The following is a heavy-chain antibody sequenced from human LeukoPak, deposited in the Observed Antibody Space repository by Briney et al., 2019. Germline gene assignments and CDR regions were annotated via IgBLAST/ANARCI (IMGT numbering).Heavy chain of an antibody. V-gene: IGHV4-31*03. CDR1: GGSISSGGYY. Sequence: PSETLSLTCTVSGGSISSGGYYWSWIRQHPGKGLEWIGYIYYSGSTYYNPSLKSRVTISVDTSRNQFSLKLSSVTAADTAVYYCAREAQSAADAFDIWGQGTMVTVSS. CDR3: AREAQSAADAFDI. J-gene: IGHJ3*02. CDR2: IYYSGST.